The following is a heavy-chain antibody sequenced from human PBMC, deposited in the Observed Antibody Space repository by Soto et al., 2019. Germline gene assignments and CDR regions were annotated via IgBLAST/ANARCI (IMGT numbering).Heavy chain of an antibody. V-gene: IGHV3-15*01. J-gene: IGHJ6*02. CDR2: IKSKTDGGTT. Sequence: TFTRYYINWVRQAPGKGLEWVGRIKSKTDGGTTDYAAPVKGRFTISRDDSKNTLYLQMNSLKTEDTAVYYCTTAPENYYYGMDVWSQGTTVTVSS. CDR1: TFTRYY. CDR3: TTAPENYYYGMDV.